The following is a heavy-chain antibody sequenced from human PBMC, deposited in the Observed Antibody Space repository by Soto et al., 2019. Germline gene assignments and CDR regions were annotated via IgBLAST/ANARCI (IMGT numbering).Heavy chain of an antibody. CDR2: INHSGST. Sequence: SETLSLTCAVYGGSFSGYYWSWIRQPPGKGLEWIGEINHSGSTNYNPSLKSRVTISVDTSKNQFSLKLSSVTAADTAVYYCAREGGGSSWAYYYYGMDVWGQGTTVTVSS. V-gene: IGHV4-34*01. D-gene: IGHD6-13*01. CDR1: GGSFSGYY. J-gene: IGHJ6*02. CDR3: AREGGGSSWAYYYYGMDV.